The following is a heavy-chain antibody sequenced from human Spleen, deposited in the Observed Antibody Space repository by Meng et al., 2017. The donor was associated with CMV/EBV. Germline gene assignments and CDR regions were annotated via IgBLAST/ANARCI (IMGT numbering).Heavy chain of an antibody. Sequence: KVSCKASGYNFNAYYMHWVRQAPGQGLEWMGWINPNGGGTKYAQKFQGWVTMTRDTSISTAYMELTRLKSDDTAVYYCAMGSDYLDYWGQGTLVTVSS. J-gene: IGHJ4*02. CDR1: GYNFNAYY. V-gene: IGHV1-2*04. CDR2: INPNGGGT. D-gene: IGHD3-16*01. CDR3: AMGSDYLDY.